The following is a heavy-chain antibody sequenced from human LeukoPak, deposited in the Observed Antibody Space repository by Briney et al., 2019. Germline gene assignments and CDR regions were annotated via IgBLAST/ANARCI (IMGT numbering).Heavy chain of an antibody. CDR1: GFTFSSYS. CDR3: ARPQLVGKYYYYYYMDV. D-gene: IGHD1-1*01. V-gene: IGHV3-48*01. CDR2: ISSSSSTI. Sequence: GGSLRLSCAASGFTFSSYSMNWVRQAPGKGLEWVSYISSSSSTIYYADSVKGRFTISRDNAKNSLYLQMNSLRAEDTAVYYCARPQLVGKYYYYYYMDVWGKGTTVTVSS. J-gene: IGHJ6*03.